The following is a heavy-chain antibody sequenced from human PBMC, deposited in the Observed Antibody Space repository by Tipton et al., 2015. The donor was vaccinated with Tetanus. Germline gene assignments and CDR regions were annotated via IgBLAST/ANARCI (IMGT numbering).Heavy chain of an antibody. Sequence: QVQLVQSGTEVQNPGTSVKVSCRTSGYTFTSLFLHWVRQAPGQGLEWMGFINPTGGGARYAQKFQGRITMTRDTSASTIYMELSSLRSEDTAVFYCARVGGIRRGFDLWGQGSLVTVSS. J-gene: IGHJ2*01. CDR2: INPTGGGA. V-gene: IGHV1-46*01. D-gene: IGHD3-10*01. CDR3: ARVGGIRRGFDL. CDR1: GYTFTSLF.